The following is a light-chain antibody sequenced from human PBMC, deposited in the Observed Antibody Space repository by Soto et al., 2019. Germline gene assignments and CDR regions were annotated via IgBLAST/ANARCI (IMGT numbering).Light chain of an antibody. J-gene: IGKJ1*01. CDR1: QTISSW. CDR2: KAS. Sequence: DIQMTQSPSTLSGSVGDRVTISCRASQTISSWLAWYQQKPGKPPQLLIYKASTLKSGVPSRFSGSGSGTEFTLTISSLQPDDVATDYCQHYNSYSEAFGQGTKVDIK. V-gene: IGKV1-5*03. CDR3: QHYNSYSEA.